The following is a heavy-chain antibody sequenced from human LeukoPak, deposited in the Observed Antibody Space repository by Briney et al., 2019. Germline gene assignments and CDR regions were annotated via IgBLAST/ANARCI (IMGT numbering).Heavy chain of an antibody. CDR2: ISYDGSNK. V-gene: IGHV3-30*04. CDR1: GFTFSSYA. Sequence: GRSLRLSCAASGFTFSSYAMHWVRQAPGKGLEWVAVISYDGSNKYYADSVKGRFTISRDNSKNTLYLQMNSLRAEDTAVYYCARADLWFGELYRDFDYWGQGTLVTVSS. D-gene: IGHD3-10*01. CDR3: ARADLWFGELYRDFDY. J-gene: IGHJ4*02.